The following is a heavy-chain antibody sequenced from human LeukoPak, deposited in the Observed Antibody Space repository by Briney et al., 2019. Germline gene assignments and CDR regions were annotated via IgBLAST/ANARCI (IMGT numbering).Heavy chain of an antibody. CDR2: IISSSSYI. D-gene: IGHD1-26*01. CDR3: ARDFIVGAIYYYYYMDV. Sequence: GGSLRLSCAASGFTFSSYSMNWVRQAPGKGLEWVSSIISSSSYIYYADSLKGRFTISRDNAKDSLYLQMNSLRAEETAVYYCARDFIVGAIYYYYYMDVWGKGTTVTVSS. CDR1: GFTFSSYS. J-gene: IGHJ6*03. V-gene: IGHV3-21*01.